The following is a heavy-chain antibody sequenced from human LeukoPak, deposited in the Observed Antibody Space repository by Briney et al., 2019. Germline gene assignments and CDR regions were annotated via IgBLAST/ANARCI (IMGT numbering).Heavy chain of an antibody. CDR3: AKDREDYYDSSGIFDY. Sequence: GGSLRLSCVGSGFSFDDYALHWVRQAPGKGLEWVSSINWNSDNIRYADSVKGRFTISRDNANNSLYLQMNSLTTADTALYYCAKDREDYYDSSGIFDYWGQGTLVTVSS. J-gene: IGHJ4*02. CDR1: GFSFDDYA. V-gene: IGHV3-9*01. CDR2: INWNSDNI. D-gene: IGHD3-22*01.